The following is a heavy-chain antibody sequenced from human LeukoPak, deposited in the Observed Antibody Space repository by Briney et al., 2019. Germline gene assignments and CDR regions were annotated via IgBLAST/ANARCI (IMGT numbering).Heavy chain of an antibody. CDR3: ARNGESYSFDS. CDR1: GGSLSGYY. Sequence: SETLSLTCGVYGGSLSGYYWNWIRQSPGKGLEWIGEVNHSGSTNYNPSLKSRVTISLNTSTNQFSLSLTSVTAADTAVYSCARNGESYSFDSWGQGTLVTVSS. V-gene: IGHV4-34*01. J-gene: IGHJ4*02. CDR2: VNHSGST. D-gene: IGHD1-26*01.